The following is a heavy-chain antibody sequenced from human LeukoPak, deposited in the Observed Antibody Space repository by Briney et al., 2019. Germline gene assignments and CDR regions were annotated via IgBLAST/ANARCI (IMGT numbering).Heavy chain of an antibody. CDR2: IHSGGTT. J-gene: IGHJ6*03. Sequence: PSETLSLTCTVSGGPISPYYWTWIRQSAGKGLEFIGRIHSGGTTNYNPSLASRVSLSVDTSNNQVSLRLSSVTAADTAVYYCARDSPHGYTLGHYYYFMDVWGKGTTVTVS. V-gene: IGHV4-4*07. D-gene: IGHD5-18*01. CDR1: GGPISPYY. CDR3: ARDSPHGYTLGHYYYFMDV.